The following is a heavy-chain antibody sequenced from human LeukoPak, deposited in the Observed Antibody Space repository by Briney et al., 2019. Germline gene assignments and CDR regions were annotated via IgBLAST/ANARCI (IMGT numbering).Heavy chain of an antibody. J-gene: IGHJ4*02. V-gene: IGHV3-30*18. CDR2: ISYDGSNK. CDR3: AKVAGGYYFDY. CDR1: GFTFSSYG. D-gene: IGHD6-13*01. Sequence: PGRSLRLSCAASGFTFSSYGMHWVRQAPGKGLEWVAVISYDGSNKYYADSVKGRFTISRDNSKNTLYLQMNSLRAEDTAVYYCAKVAGGYYFDYWGQGTLVTASS.